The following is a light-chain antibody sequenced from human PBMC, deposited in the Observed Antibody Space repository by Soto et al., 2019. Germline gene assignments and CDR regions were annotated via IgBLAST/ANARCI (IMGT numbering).Light chain of an antibody. J-gene: IGLJ1*01. Sequence: QSVLSQPASVSGSPGQSITISCTGTSSDVGGFEYVSWYQHQPGKAPKLIIYDVTKRPSGVSNRFSGSKSGNTASLTISGIQAEDEGDYYCGSITRSSTSVFGTGTKVTVI. V-gene: IGLV2-14*01. CDR1: SSDVGGFEY. CDR2: DVT. CDR3: GSITRSSTSV.